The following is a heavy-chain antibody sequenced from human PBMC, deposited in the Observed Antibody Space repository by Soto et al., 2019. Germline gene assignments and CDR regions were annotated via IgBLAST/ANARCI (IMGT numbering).Heavy chain of an antibody. CDR2: INPSGGTT. D-gene: IGHD6-19*01. Sequence: QVQLVQSGAEVKKPGASVKVSCKASGYTFTSYYMHWVRQAPGQGLEWVGVINPSGGTTSYPQRFPGRVTMTSDSSTNTVYMELSSLRTEDTAVFFCARRDSRGWYPFDYWGQGTLVTVSS. V-gene: IGHV1-46*01. J-gene: IGHJ4*02. CDR3: ARRDSRGWYPFDY. CDR1: GYTFTSYY.